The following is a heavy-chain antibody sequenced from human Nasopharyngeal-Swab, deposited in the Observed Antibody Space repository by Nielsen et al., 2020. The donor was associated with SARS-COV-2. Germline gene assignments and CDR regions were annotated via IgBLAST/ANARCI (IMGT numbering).Heavy chain of an antibody. J-gene: IGHJ3*02. CDR3: AKGMDSSGFHGFDI. V-gene: IGHV3-23*01. Sequence: GGSLRLSCTASGYTFSSYAMNWVRQDPGKGLERVSTINYNSGITYSADSVRGRFTIFRDNSENTLFLQMNSLMAEDTAMYFCAKGMDSSGFHGFDIWGQGTMVTVSS. CDR2: INYNSGIT. D-gene: IGHD6-19*01. CDR1: GYTFSSYA.